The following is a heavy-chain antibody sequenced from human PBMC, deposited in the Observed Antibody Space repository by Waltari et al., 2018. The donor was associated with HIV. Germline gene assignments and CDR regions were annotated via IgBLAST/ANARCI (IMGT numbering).Heavy chain of an antibody. J-gene: IGHJ5*02. V-gene: IGHV3-23*01. CDR1: GFTFSNYA. Sequence: EVQLLESGGGLVQPGGSLRLSCAASGFTFSNYAINWVRQAPGKGLGLGSAIRGRGVSTHYAVSVKGRFSSSSDNSKNTLYLQMNSLRPEDTAIYYCAKGGRAVAGSWFDPWGQGTLVTVSS. CDR2: IRGRGVST. D-gene: IGHD6-19*01. CDR3: AKGGRAVAGSWFDP.